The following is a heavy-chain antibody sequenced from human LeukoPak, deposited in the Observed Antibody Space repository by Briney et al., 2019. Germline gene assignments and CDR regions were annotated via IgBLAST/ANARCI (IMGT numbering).Heavy chain of an antibody. D-gene: IGHD3-10*01. J-gene: IGHJ6*02. CDR1: GFTFSSYG. V-gene: IGHV3-33*01. CDR2: IWYDGSNK. CDR3: ARDGSGTYDKVHYYYGMDV. Sequence: PGGSLRLSCAASGFTFSSYGFRWVRQAPGKGLEWVAVIWYDGSNKYYADSVKGRFTISRDNSKNTLYLQMNSLRAEDTAAYYCARDGSGTYDKVHYYYGMDVWGQGTTVTVSS.